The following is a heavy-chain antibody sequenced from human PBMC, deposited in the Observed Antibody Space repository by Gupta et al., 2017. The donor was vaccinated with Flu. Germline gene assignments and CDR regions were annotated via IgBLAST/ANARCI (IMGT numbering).Heavy chain of an antibody. CDR1: GTFSSYA. D-gene: IGHD4-17*01. CDR2: IIPIFGTV. Sequence: GTFSSYAISWVRQAPGQGLEWMGGIIPIFGTVNYAQKFQGRVTITADKSTSTAYMELSSLRSEDTAVYYCGREVSDGDYLNWYFDLWGRGTLVTVSS. J-gene: IGHJ2*01. V-gene: IGHV1-69*06. CDR3: GREVSDGDYLNWYFDL.